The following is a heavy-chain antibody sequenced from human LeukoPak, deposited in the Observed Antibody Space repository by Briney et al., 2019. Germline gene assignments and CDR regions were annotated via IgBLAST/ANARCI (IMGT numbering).Heavy chain of an antibody. CDR1: GFTFSSYA. V-gene: IGHV3-30*04. J-gene: IGHJ4*02. D-gene: IGHD3-3*01. CDR3: ARSEGVVLPFDY. Sequence: GGSLRLSCAASGFTFSSYAMHWVRQAPGKGLEGVAVITYDGSNKYYADSVKGRFPISRDNSKNTLYLQMNSLRAEETAVYYCARSEGVVLPFDYWGQGTLVTVSS. CDR2: ITYDGSNK.